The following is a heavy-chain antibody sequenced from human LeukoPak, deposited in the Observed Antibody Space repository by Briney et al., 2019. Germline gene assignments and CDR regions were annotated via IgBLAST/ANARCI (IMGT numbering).Heavy chain of an antibody. CDR3: TRDDRYCSTTSCSYFDY. V-gene: IGHV3-49*03. J-gene: IGHJ4*02. D-gene: IGHD2-2*01. Sequence: GGSLRLSCAASGFTFSNYWMSWFRQAPGKGLEWVGFIRTKGYGGTTEYAASVKGRFTISRDDSKSIAYLQMNSLKTEDTAVSYCTRDDRYCSTTSCSYFDYWGQGTLVTVSS. CDR1: GFTFSNYW. CDR2: IRTKGYGGTT.